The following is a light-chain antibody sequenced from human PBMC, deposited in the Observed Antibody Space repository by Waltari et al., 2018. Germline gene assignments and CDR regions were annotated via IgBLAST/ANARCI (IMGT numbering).Light chain of an antibody. V-gene: IGLV2-14*01. CDR2: EVS. J-gene: IGLJ3*02. CDR3: TSYTSTSTLGV. CDR1: SSDVGGYKN. Sequence: QSALTQPASVSGSPGQSITISCTGTSSDVGGYKNVSWYQQHPGKAPKVMIYEVSNRPSGVSNRFSGSKSGNTASLTISGLQAEDEADYYCTSYTSTSTLGVFGGGTKLTVL.